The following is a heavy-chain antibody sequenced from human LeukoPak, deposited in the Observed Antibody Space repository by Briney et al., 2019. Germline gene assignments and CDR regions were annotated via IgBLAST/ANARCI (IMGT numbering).Heavy chain of an antibody. J-gene: IGHJ4*02. D-gene: IGHD4/OR15-4a*01. CDR2: ISGSGGST. CDR3: ARDSSPGALDY. Sequence: GGSLRLSCAASGFTFSTFAMSWVRQAPGKGLEWVSAISGSGGSTYYADSVKGRFTISRDNSKNTLYLQMNSLRAEDTAVYYCARDSSPGALDYWGQGTLVTVSS. V-gene: IGHV3-23*01. CDR1: GFTFSTFA.